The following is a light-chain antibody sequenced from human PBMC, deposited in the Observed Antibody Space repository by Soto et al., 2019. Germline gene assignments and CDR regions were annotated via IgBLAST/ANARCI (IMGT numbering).Light chain of an antibody. CDR3: EQYGSSPRT. Sequence: EVVLTQSPGTLSLSQGERATLSCRASQSVSSNYFAWYQQKPGQAPRLLIYGISIRATGIPDRFSGSGSGTDFTLTISRLEPEDFAVYYWEQYGSSPRTFGQGTKVEIK. V-gene: IGKV3-20*01. CDR2: GIS. CDR1: QSVSSNY. J-gene: IGKJ1*01.